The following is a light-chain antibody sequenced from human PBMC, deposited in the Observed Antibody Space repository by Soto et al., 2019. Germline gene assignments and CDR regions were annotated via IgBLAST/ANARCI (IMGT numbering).Light chain of an antibody. CDR3: QQRSNQIT. CDR2: DAS. Sequence: EIVLTQSPATLSLSPGERATLSCRASQSVSSYLAWYQQKPGQAPRLLIYDASNRATGIPARFSGSGSGTDFTLTIRSLEPEDFAVYYCQQRSNQITFGQGTRLEIK. J-gene: IGKJ5*01. V-gene: IGKV3-11*01. CDR1: QSVSSY.